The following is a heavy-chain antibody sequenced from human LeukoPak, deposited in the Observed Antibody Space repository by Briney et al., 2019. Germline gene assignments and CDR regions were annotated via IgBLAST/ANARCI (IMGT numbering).Heavy chain of an antibody. V-gene: IGHV4-61*02. J-gene: IGHJ4*02. CDR1: GGSISSGSYY. CDR3: ARGVTYYYDSSGYLY. CDR2: THTSGRT. Sequence: SETLSLTCTVSGGSISSGSYYWSWIRQPAGKGLEWIGRTHTSGRTNYNPSLKSRVTISVDTSKNQFSLELTSVTAADTAVYYCARGVTYYYDSSGYLYWGQGTLVTVSS. D-gene: IGHD3-22*01.